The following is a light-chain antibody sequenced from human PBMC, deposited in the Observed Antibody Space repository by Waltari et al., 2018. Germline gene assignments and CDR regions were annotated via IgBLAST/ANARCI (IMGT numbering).Light chain of an antibody. J-gene: IGKJ4*01. CDR1: QSLLSSSNNKNY. CDR3: QQYYTSPLT. V-gene: IGKV4-1*01. Sequence: IVIIQSPDSLGVSLGETATINFRSSQSLLSSSNNKNYLAWYQHKPGQPPWLLIYWASLRESGVPERFSGSGSATDFTLTISSLQAEDVAVYYCQQYYTSPLTFGGGTKVEIK. CDR2: WAS.